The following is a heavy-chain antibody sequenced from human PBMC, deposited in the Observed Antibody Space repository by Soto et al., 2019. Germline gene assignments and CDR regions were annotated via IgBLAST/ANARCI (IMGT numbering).Heavy chain of an antibody. CDR3: ARCYRYDFWSDLTSPSYYFDY. V-gene: IGHV1-18*01. CDR1: GYTFTDYG. D-gene: IGHD3-3*01. Sequence: QVQLVQSGAEVKKPGASVKVSCKASGYTFTDYGITWVRQAPGQGLEWMGWIRSYNENTNYANKLQGRVTMTTDTSTTTTYMELRSLRPDDTAVYYCARCYRYDFWSDLTSPSYYFDYWGQGTLVTVSS. J-gene: IGHJ4*02. CDR2: IRSYNENT.